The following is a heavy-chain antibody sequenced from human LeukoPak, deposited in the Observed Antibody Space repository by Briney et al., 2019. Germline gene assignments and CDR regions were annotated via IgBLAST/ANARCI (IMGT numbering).Heavy chain of an antibody. D-gene: IGHD2-15*01. Sequence: GGSLRLSCAASGFTFSSYSMNWVRQAPGKGLEWVSSISSSSSYIYYADSVKGRFTISRDNAKNSLYLQMNSLRAEYTAVYYCARVRSSSLKTSAEYFQHWGQGTLVTVSS. CDR1: GFTFSSYS. CDR2: ISSSSSYI. J-gene: IGHJ1*01. V-gene: IGHV3-21*01. CDR3: ARVRSSSLKTSAEYFQH.